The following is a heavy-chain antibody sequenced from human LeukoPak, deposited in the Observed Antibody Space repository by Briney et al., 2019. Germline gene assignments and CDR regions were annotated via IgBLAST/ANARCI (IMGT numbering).Heavy chain of an antibody. CDR1: GFTFSRYA. J-gene: IGHJ4*01. V-gene: IGHV3-64*04. D-gene: IGHD3-22*01. Sequence: PGGSLRLSCSASGFTFSRYAMHWVRQAPGNSLDFVAAISSNGGDTYYADSVKGRFTISRDNCKNSLYLHMNSLRTEDTALYYCTNSTYHDSRSYYSLDYFDIWGQGTLVTVSS. CDR3: TNSTYHDSRSYYSLDYFDI. CDR2: ISSNGGDT.